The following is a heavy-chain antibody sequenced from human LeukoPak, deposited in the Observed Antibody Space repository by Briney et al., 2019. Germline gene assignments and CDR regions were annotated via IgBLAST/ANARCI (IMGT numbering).Heavy chain of an antibody. D-gene: IGHD3-3*01. Sequence: GGSLRLSCAASGFTFSSYSMNWVRQAPGKGLEWVSSISSSSSYIYYADSVKGRFTISRDNTKNSLYLQMNSLRAEDTAVYYCARAAGSNRLRFLEWPTWGQGTLVTVSS. CDR3: ARAAGSNRLRFLEWPT. V-gene: IGHV3-21*04. J-gene: IGHJ5*02. CDR1: GFTFSSYS. CDR2: ISSSSSYI.